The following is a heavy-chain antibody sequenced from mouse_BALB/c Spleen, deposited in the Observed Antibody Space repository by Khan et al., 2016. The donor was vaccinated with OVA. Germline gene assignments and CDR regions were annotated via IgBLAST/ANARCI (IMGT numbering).Heavy chain of an antibody. CDR3: TRLAYYYDSEGFAY. CDR2: VSTGGSYT. D-gene: IGHD1-1*01. V-gene: IGHV5-6*01. CDR1: GFTFSTYG. Sequence: EVALVESGGDLVKPGGSLKLSCAASGFTFSTYGMSWVRPAPDKRLEWVATVSTGGSYTYYPDSVKGRFTISRDNAKNTLYLQMSGLRSEDTAMFYCTRLAYYYDSEGFAYWGQGTLVTVSA. J-gene: IGHJ3*01.